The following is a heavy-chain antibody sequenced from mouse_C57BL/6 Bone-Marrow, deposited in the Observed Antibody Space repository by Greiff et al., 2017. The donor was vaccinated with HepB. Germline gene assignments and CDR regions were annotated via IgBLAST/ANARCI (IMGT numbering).Heavy chain of an antibody. CDR1: GYAFSSSW. Sequence: QVQLQQSGPELVKPGASVKISCKASGYAFSSSWMNWVKQRPGKGLEWIGRIYPGDGDTNYNGKCKGKATLTADKSSSTAYMQLSSLTSEDSAVYFCARWDYHFDYWGQGTTLTVSS. D-gene: IGHD2-4*01. CDR3: ARWDYHFDY. CDR2: IYPGDGDT. V-gene: IGHV1-82*01. J-gene: IGHJ2*01.